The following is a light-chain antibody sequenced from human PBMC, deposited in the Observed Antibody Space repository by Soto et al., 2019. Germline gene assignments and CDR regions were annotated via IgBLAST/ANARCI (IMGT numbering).Light chain of an antibody. CDR2: DAS. CDR1: QSVSRY. V-gene: IGKV3-11*01. CDR3: QQRSNWPPIT. J-gene: IGKJ5*01. Sequence: EIVFTQSPATLSLSPGERATLSCRASQSVSRYLAWYQQRPGQAPRLLIYDASNRATGIPARFSGTGSGTDFTLTISSLEPEDFAVYYCQQRSNWPPITFARGTRLEIK.